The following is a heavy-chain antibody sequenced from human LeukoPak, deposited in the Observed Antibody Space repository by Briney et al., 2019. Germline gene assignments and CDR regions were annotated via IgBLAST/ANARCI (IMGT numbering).Heavy chain of an antibody. D-gene: IGHD3-22*01. Sequence: ASVKVSCKASGYTFTSYDINWVRQAPGQGLEWMGWISAYNGNTNYAQKLQGRVTMTTDTSTSTAYMELRSLRSDDTAVYYCATQTYYYDSSGHSDYWGQGTLVTVSS. J-gene: IGHJ4*02. CDR3: ATQTYYYDSSGHSDY. CDR1: GYTFTSYD. V-gene: IGHV1-18*01. CDR2: ISAYNGNT.